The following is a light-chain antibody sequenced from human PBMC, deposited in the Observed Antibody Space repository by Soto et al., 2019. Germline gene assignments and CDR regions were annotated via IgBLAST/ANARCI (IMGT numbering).Light chain of an antibody. J-gene: IGKJ3*01. CDR3: QQSFSTPQT. Sequence: QMTQSASSLTASLGDRVTITCRASQSINNFLNWYQQKPGQAPKLLMYSATTLLGGVPSRFSGSGSGTDFSLTISSLQPEDFATYYCQQSFSTPQTLXQGTKGDI. CDR1: QSINNF. CDR2: SAT. V-gene: IGKV1-39*01.